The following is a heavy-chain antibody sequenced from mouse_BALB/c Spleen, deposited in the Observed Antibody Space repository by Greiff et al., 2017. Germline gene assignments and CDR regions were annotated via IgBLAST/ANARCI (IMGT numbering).Heavy chain of an antibody. CDR1: GYTFTSYW. CDR2: IYPSDSYT. J-gene: IGHJ2*01. D-gene: IGHD1-1*01. CDR3: TKNYGSSSFYFDY. V-gene: IGHV1-69*02. Sequence: VQLQQPGAELVRPGASVKLSCKASGYTFTSYWINWVKQRPGQGLEWIGNIYPSDSYTNYNQKFKDKATLTVDKSSSTAYMQLSSPTSEDSAVYYCTKNYGSSSFYFDYWGQGTTLTVSS.